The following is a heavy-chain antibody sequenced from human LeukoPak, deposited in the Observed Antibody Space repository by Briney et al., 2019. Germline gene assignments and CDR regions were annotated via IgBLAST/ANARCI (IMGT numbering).Heavy chain of an antibody. J-gene: IGHJ4*02. CDR2: ISSSSSYI. D-gene: IGHD1-14*01. CDR3: ARNVYRTFDS. CDR1: GFTFSSYS. Sequence: GGSLRLSCAASGFTFSSYSMNWVRQAPGRGLEWVSSISSSSSYIYYADSVKGRFTISRDNAKNSLYLQMNSLRVEDTAVYYCARNVYRTFDSWDQGTLVTVSS. V-gene: IGHV3-21*01.